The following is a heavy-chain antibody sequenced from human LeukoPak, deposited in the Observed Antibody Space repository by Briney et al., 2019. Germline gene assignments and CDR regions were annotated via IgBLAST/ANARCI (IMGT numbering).Heavy chain of an antibody. CDR1: GFTFSDYG. J-gene: IGHJ5*02. D-gene: IGHD6-13*01. V-gene: IGHV3-30*18. Sequence: GGSLRLSCAASGFTFSDYGMQWVRQPPGKGLEWVALISTDGSHKDYADSVKGRFTLSRDNSKNTLYLQMNSLRVEDTAVYYCAKDGKSSWFGEATWGQGTLVTVSS. CDR2: ISTDGSHK. CDR3: AKDGKSSWFGEAT.